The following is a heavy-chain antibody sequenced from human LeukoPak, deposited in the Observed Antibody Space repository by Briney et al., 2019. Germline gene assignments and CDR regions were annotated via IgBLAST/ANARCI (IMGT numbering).Heavy chain of an antibody. CDR3: AKDIHDYGDYPDAFDI. J-gene: IGHJ3*02. CDR1: GFSISSYG. V-gene: IGHV3-30*02. D-gene: IGHD4-17*01. CDR2: IRYDGSNE. Sequence: GGSLRLSCAASGFSISSYGMNWVRQAPGKALEWVAFIRYDGSNEYYADSVKGRFTISRDNSKNTLYLQMNSLRAEDTAVYYCAKDIHDYGDYPDAFDIWGQGTMVTVSS.